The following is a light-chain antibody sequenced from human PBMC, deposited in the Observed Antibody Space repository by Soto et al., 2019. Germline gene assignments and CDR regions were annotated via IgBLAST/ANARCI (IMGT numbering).Light chain of an antibody. V-gene: IGKV3-20*01. CDR2: GAS. CDR1: QSVSSSY. CDR3: QHYGSSLSIT. Sequence: EIVLAQSPGTLSLSPGGRVTLSCRASQSVSSSYLAWYQQKPGQAPRLLIYGASSRATDIPDRFSGSGSGTDFTLTISRLEPEDFAVYYCQHYGSSLSITFGQGTRLEIK. J-gene: IGKJ5*01.